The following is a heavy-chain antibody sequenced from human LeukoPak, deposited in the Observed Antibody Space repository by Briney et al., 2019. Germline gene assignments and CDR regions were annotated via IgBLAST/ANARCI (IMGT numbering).Heavy chain of an antibody. CDR1: GFTFISYS. CDR3: ARVIAVVRGGGLSYYYAMVV. J-gene: IGHJ6*02. CDR2: INSGSSTM. V-gene: IGHV3-48*02. Sequence: GGALRLSCAASGFTFISYSMTWVRQAPGKGLEWVSYINSGSSTMYYADSVRGRFTISRDNGNTSLYLQMNSLRDEDTAVYYCARVIAVVRGGGLSYYYAMVVWGQGTTVTVSS. D-gene: IGHD3-10*01.